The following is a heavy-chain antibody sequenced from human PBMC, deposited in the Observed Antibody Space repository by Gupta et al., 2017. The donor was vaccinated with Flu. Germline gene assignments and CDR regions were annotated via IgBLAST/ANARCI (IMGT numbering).Heavy chain of an antibody. J-gene: IGHJ6*03. Sequence: QLQLQESGPGLVKPSETLSLTCAVSGVSISSTTYYWGWLRQPPGKGLEWIGSVQPPGKGLEWIGNIFYSGSTYYNPSLKSRVTISVDTSQNQFSLKLNSVTAADTAIYFCARSSGYDYQSHSSMDVWGNGTTVTVSS. V-gene: IGHV4-39*01. CDR3: ARSSGYDYQSHSSMDV. CDR2: IFYSGST. D-gene: IGHD4-11*01. CDR1: GVSISSTTYY.